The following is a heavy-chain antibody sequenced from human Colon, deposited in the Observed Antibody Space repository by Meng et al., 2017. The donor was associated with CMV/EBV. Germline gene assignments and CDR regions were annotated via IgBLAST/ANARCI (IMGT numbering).Heavy chain of an antibody. Sequence: SETLSLTCNVSGNSISSNNYYWNWIRQPPGKGLEWIGYIYYSGSTKYNPSLKSRVTISVDTSKNQFSLKLSSVTAADTAVYYCASKGVGYSSGWYELDYWGQGTLVTVSS. V-gene: IGHV4-61*05. J-gene: IGHJ4*02. CDR2: IYYSGST. D-gene: IGHD6-19*01. CDR3: ASKGVGYSSGWYELDY. CDR1: GNSISSNNYY.